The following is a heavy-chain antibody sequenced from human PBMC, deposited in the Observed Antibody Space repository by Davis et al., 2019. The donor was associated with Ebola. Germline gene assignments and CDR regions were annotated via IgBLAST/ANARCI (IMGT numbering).Heavy chain of an antibody. V-gene: IGHV3-7*03. Sequence: GGSLRLSCVASGFTFSTFWMSWVRQAPGKGLEWVANIKQHGTDKYYVESVKGRFTISRDNAKNSLYLQMDNLRTEDTAIYYCARCTGGIITSGNWFDPWGQGTLVTVSS. CDR2: IKQHGTDK. D-gene: IGHD3-16*02. CDR1: GFTFSTFW. J-gene: IGHJ5*02. CDR3: ARCTGGIITSGNWFDP.